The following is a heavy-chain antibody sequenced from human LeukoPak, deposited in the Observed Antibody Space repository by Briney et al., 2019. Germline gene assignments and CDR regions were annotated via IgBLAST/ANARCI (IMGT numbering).Heavy chain of an antibody. CDR1: GGSISSGGYY. V-gene: IGHV4-30-4*08. CDR2: IYYSGST. CDR3: ASTELLWFGESYNWFDP. J-gene: IGHJ5*02. D-gene: IGHD3-10*01. Sequence: PSETLSLTCTVSGGSISSGGYYWSWIRQHPGKGLEWIGYIYYSGSTYYNPSLKSRVTISVDTSKNQFSLKLSSVTAADTAVYYCASTELLWFGESYNWFDPWGQGTLVTVSS.